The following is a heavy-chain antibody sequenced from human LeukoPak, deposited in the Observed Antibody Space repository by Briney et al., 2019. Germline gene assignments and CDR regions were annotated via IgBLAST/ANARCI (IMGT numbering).Heavy chain of an antibody. V-gene: IGHV3-23*01. CDR2: ISGSGGST. D-gene: IGHD3-22*01. Sequence: GGSLRLSCAASGFTFSSYAMGWVRQAPGKGLEWVSAISGSGGSTYYADSVKGRFTISRDNSKNTLYLQMNSLRAEDTAVYYCAKADYDSSGYRRFDYWGQGTLVTVSS. CDR3: AKADYDSSGYRRFDY. J-gene: IGHJ4*02. CDR1: GFTFSSYA.